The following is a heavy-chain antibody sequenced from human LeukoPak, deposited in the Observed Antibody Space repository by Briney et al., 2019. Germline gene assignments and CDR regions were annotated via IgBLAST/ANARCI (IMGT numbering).Heavy chain of an antibody. CDR2: ITTDETT. Sequence: GSLRLSCAASGFPFSVSWMHWFRQVPGKGLMWVSRITTDETTTYADSVRGRFSISRDNAKNTVYLQMNSLRVEDTAVYYCAKDWFATTDYWGQGILVTVSS. CDR3: AKDWFATTDY. D-gene: IGHD1/OR15-1a*01. CDR1: GFPFSVSW. V-gene: IGHV3-74*01. J-gene: IGHJ4*02.